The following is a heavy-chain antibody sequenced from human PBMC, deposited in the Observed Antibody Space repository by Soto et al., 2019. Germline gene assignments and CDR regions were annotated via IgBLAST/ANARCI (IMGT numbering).Heavy chain of an antibody. CDR3: ARQGYCSNTACYTVDY. D-gene: IGHD2-2*02. CDR1: GYSFSNYW. J-gene: IGHJ4*02. V-gene: IGHV5-51*01. Sequence: PGESLKISCKGSGYSFSNYWIAWVRQMPGKGLEWMGIIYPGDSDTRYSPPFQGQVTMSVDKSISTAYLQWSSLKASDTAMYFCARQGYCSNTACYTVDYWGQGTLVTVSS. CDR2: IYPGDSDT.